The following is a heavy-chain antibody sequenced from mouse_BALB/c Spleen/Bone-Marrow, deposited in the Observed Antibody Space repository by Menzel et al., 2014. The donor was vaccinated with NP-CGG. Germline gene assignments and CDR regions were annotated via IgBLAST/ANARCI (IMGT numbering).Heavy chain of an antibody. V-gene: IGHV5-6-3*01. J-gene: IGHJ3*01. Sequence: DVHLVESGGGLVQPGGSLKLSCAASGFTFSNNGMSWVRQTPDKRLDLVATINSNGGTTYYPDSVKGRFTISRDNAKNTLYLQMSSLKSEDTAMYFCARGLYYVAYGPGFAYWGQGTLVTVSA. CDR2: INSNGGTT. CDR3: ARGLYYVAYGPGFAY. D-gene: IGHD2-13*01. CDR1: GFTFSNNG.